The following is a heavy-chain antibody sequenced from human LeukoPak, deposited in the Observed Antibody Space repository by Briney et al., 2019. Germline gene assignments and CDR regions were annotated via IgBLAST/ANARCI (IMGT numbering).Heavy chain of an antibody. V-gene: IGHV4-59*12. CDR1: GGSISGYY. CDR3: AREVWAAAAPEAFDI. D-gene: IGHD6-13*01. Sequence: SETLSLTCTVSGGSISGYYWSWIRQPPGKGLEWIGYIYYSGSTNYNPSLKSRVTMSVDTSKNQFSLKLSSVTAADTAVYYCAREVWAAAAPEAFDIWGQGTMVTVSS. J-gene: IGHJ3*02. CDR2: IYYSGST.